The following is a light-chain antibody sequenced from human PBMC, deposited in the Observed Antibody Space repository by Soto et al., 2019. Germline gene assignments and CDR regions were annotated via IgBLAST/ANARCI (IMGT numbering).Light chain of an antibody. CDR1: QSVSSN. V-gene: IGKV3-15*01. Sequence: EIVMTQSPATLSVSPGERATLSCRASQSVSSNLAWYQQKPGQAPRLLIYGASTRATGIPARFSGSGSGTEFTLTISSLQSEDFADYYCQQYNNWPPTFGQGPNVDIK. CDR3: QQYNNWPPT. J-gene: IGKJ1*01. CDR2: GAS.